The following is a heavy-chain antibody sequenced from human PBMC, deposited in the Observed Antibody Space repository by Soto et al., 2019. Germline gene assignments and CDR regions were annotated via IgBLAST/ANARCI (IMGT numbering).Heavy chain of an antibody. V-gene: IGHV1-46*03. Sequence: QVQLVQSGAEVKKPGASVKVSCKASGNTFSNYYIHWVRQAPGQGLEWMGTINPSGGHTTYAQKFRGGMTMTRDSSTSTLYMELTSLRFEDTAVYYCARGGHVVVVTAAFDYWGQGTLVTVSS. CDR3: ARGGHVVVVTAAFDY. D-gene: IGHD2-21*02. J-gene: IGHJ4*02. CDR1: GNTFSNYY. CDR2: INPSGGHT.